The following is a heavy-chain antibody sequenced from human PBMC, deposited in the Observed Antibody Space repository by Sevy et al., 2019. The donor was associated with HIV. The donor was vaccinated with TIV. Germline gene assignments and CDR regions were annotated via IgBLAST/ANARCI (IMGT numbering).Heavy chain of an antibody. CDR2: ISSSGSTI. CDR1: GFTFSSYE. J-gene: IGHJ6*02. CDR3: ARGIVGVYYYYYGMDV. Sequence: GGSLRLSCAASGFTFSSYEMNWVRQAPGKGLEWVSYISSSGSTIYDADSVKGRFTISRDNAKNSLYLQMNSLRAEDTAVYYCARGIVGVYYYYYGMDVWGQGTTVTVSS. V-gene: IGHV3-48*03. D-gene: IGHD1-26*01.